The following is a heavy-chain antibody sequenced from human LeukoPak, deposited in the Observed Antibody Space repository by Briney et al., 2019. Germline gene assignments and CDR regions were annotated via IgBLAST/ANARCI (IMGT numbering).Heavy chain of an antibody. CDR3: ARGQRRLQDY. CDR1: GGSISGYY. J-gene: IGHJ4*02. Sequence: SETLSLTCTVSGGSISGYYWSWIRQPAGKGLEWIGRIYTSGSTNYNPSLKSRVTISLDTSKSQISLKLSSVTAADTAVYYCARGQRRLQDYWGQGTLVTVSS. CDR2: IYTSGST. V-gene: IGHV4-4*07.